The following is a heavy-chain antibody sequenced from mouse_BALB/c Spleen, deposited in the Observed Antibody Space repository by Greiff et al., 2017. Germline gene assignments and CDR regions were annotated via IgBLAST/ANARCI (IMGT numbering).Heavy chain of an antibody. CDR2: INPYNDGT. J-gene: IGHJ4*01. D-gene: IGHD1-1*01. Sequence: VQLKESGPELVKPGASVKLSCKASGYTFTSYVMHWVKQKPGQGLEWIGYINPYNDGTKYNEKFKGKATLTSDKSSSTAYMELSSLTSEDSAVYYCARDYGSSYGGAMDYWGQGTSVTVSS. CDR3: ARDYGSSYGGAMDY. CDR1: GYTFTSYV. V-gene: IGHV1-14*01.